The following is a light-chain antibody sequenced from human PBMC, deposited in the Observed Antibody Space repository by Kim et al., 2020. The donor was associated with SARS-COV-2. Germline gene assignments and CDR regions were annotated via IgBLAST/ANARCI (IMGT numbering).Light chain of an antibody. V-gene: IGLV1-40*01. CDR1: GSNIGAGYD. J-gene: IGLJ2*01. CDR2: GNN. Sequence: QSVLTQPPSVSGAPGQGVTISCTGSGSNIGAGYDVHWYQQLPGTAPKLLIFGNNNRPSGVPDRFSGSKSDTSASLAITGLQAEDEADYYCQSFDSSLSGVVFGGGTQLTVL. CDR3: QSFDSSLSGVV.